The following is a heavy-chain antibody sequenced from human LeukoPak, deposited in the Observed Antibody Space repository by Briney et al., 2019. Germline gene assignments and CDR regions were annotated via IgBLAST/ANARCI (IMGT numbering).Heavy chain of an antibody. V-gene: IGHV3-74*01. CDR3: ARDLQDGVPTGY. Sequence: PGGSLRLSCAASGFTLSSYWMNWVRQAPGKGLVWVSRIASDGSSTTYADSVKGRFSISRDNAKNTLYLQMNSLRAEDTAVYYCARDLQDGVPTGYWGQGTLVIVS. CDR1: GFTLSSYW. CDR2: IASDGSST. J-gene: IGHJ4*02. D-gene: IGHD4-17*01.